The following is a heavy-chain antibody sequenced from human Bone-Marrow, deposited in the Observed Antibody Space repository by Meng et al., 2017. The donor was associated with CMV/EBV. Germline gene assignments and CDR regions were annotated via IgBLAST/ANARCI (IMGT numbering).Heavy chain of an antibody. CDR2: IIPILDIA. CDR3: ARGGSWLIGHLDH. D-gene: IGHD3-22*01. J-gene: IGHJ4*02. CDR1: GGTFSNCT. Sequence: SVKVSCKASGGTFSNCTISWLRQAPGQGLEWMGRIIPILDIANYAQKFQGRVTITADKSTSTAYMELRSLRSDDTAVYYCARGGSWLIGHLDHWGQGTLVTVSS. V-gene: IGHV1-69*02.